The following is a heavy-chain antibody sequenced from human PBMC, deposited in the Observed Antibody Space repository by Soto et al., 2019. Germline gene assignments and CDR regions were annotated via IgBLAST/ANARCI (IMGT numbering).Heavy chain of an antibody. CDR1: GYSFTSYW. CDR2: IYPGDSDT. V-gene: IGHV5-51*01. D-gene: IGHD3-22*01. Sequence: PGESLKISCKGSGYSFTSYWIGWVRQMPGKGLEWMGIIYPGDSDTRYSPSFQGQVTISADKSIGTAYLQWSSLKASDTAMYYCARLSYYYDSRGNWFDPWGQGTLVTVSS. J-gene: IGHJ5*02. CDR3: ARLSYYYDSRGNWFDP.